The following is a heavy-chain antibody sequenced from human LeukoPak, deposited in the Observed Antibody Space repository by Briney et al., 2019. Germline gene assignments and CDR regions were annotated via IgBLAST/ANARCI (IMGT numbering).Heavy chain of an antibody. CDR2: MNPNSGNT. CDR1: GYTLTGYY. Sequence: ASVKVSCKASGYTLTGYYMHWVRQATGQGLEWLGWMNPNSGNTGYAQKFQGRVTMTRNTSISTAYMELSSLRSEDTAVYYCARGNYFGSGSFDNWGQGTLVTVSS. J-gene: IGHJ4*02. D-gene: IGHD3-10*01. V-gene: IGHV1-8*02. CDR3: ARGNYFGSGSFDN.